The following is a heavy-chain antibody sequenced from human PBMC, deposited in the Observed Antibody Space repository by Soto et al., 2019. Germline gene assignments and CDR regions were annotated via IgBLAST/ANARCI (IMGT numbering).Heavy chain of an antibody. D-gene: IGHD7-27*01. CDR2: FNIGNGNT. V-gene: IGHV1-3*04. CDR3: ARDSWGFDY. Sequence: QVQLVQSGAEVEKPGASVKVSCKASGYTFTSYSMHWVGQAPGQRLEWVGWFNIGNGNTEFSQKFQGRVTITRDTSASTDYMELSSLTSEDTAVYYCARDSWGFDYWGQGTLVAVSS. J-gene: IGHJ4*02. CDR1: GYTFTSYS.